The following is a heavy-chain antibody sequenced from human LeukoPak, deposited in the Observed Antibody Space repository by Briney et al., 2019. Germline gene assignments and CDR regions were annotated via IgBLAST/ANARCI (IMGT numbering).Heavy chain of an antibody. V-gene: IGHV3-11*01. J-gene: IGHJ5*02. CDR3: AREEVTAGPYNWFDP. CDR2: ISSSGSTI. CDR1: GFTFSDYY. Sequence: GGSLGLSCAASGFTFSDYYMSWIRQAPGKGLEWVSYISSSGSTIYYADSVKGRFTISRDNAKNSLYLQMNSLRAEDTAVYYCAREEVTAGPYNWFDPWGQGTLVTVSS. D-gene: IGHD1-1*01.